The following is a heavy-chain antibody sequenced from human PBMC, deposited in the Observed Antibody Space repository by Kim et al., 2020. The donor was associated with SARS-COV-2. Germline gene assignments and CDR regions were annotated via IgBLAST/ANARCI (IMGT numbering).Heavy chain of an antibody. J-gene: IGHJ4*02. V-gene: IGHV5-51*01. CDR3: ARHGEKCDYDILTGDLDY. CDR1: GYSFTSYW. CDR2: IYPGDSDT. D-gene: IGHD3-9*01. Sequence: GESLKISCKGSGYSFTSYWIGWVRQMPGKVLEWMGIIYPGDSDTRYSPSFQGQVTISADKSISTAYLQWSSLKASDTAMYYCARHGEKCDYDILTGDLDYWGQGTLVTVSS.